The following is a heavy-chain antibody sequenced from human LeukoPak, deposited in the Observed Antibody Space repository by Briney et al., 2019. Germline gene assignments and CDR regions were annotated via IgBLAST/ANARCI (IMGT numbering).Heavy chain of an antibody. V-gene: IGHV1-18*04. CDR1: GYTFTSYG. J-gene: IGHJ5*02. CDR2: ISAYNGNT. Sequence: GASVKVSCKASGYTFTSYGISWVRQAPGQGLEWMGWISAYNGNTNYAQKLQGRVTMTTDTSTSTAYMELRSLRSDDTAVYYCARSPLYCSGGSCTNWFDPWGQGTLATVSS. CDR3: ARSPLYCSGGSCTNWFDP. D-gene: IGHD2-15*01.